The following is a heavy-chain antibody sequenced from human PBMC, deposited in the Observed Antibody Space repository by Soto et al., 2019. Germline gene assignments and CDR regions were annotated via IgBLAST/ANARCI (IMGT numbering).Heavy chain of an antibody. V-gene: IGHV3-33*01. CDR3: VREFRNDFWSGYRNYYFDY. J-gene: IGHJ4*02. Sequence: QEQLVESGGGVVQPGESLRLSCAASGFTFSSHAMHWVRQAPGKGLEWVAVVWYDGSNKYYAESVKGRFTISRDNSKNTLYLQMNNLRAEDMAVYYRVREFRNDFWSGYRNYYFDYWGQGTLVTVSS. D-gene: IGHD3-3*01. CDR2: VWYDGSNK. CDR1: GFTFSSHA.